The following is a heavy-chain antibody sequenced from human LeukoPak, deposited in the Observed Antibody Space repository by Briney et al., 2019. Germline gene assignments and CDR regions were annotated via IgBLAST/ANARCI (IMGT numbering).Heavy chain of an antibody. CDR3: ARDSEFGDSGYDLFDY. CDR2: INPSGGST. V-gene: IGHV1-46*01. D-gene: IGHD5-12*01. CDR1: GYTFTSYY. J-gene: IGHJ4*02. Sequence: ASVKVSCKASGYTFTSYYMHWVRQAPGQGLEWMGIINPSGGSTSYAQKFQGRVTMTRDTSTSTVYMEPSSLRSEDTAVYYCARDSEFGDSGYDLFDYWGQGTLVTVSS.